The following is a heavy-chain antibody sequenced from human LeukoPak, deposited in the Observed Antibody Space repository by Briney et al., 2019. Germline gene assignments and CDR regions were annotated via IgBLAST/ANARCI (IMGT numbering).Heavy chain of an antibody. J-gene: IGHJ3*02. V-gene: IGHV4-34*01. CDR1: GGSFSGYY. Sequence: PSETLSHTCPVYGGSFSGYYWSWIRQPPGKGLEWIGEINHSGSTNYNPSLKSRVTISVDTSKNQFSLKLSSVTAADTAVYYCARDGDAFDIWGQGTMVTVSS. CDR2: INHSGST. CDR3: ARDGDAFDI.